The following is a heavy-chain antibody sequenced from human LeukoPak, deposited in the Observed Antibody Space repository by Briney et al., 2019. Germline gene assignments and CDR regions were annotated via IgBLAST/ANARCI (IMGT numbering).Heavy chain of an antibody. J-gene: IGHJ4*02. CDR1: GGSISSSSYY. V-gene: IGHV4-39*07. CDR3: ARDARGIAAADPLD. Sequence: SETLSLTCTVSGGSISSSSYYWGWIRQPPGKGLEWIGSIYYSGSTYYNPSLKSRVTISVDTSKNQFSLKLSSVTAADTAVYYCARDARGIAAADPLDWGQGTLVTVSS. D-gene: IGHD6-13*01. CDR2: IYYSGST.